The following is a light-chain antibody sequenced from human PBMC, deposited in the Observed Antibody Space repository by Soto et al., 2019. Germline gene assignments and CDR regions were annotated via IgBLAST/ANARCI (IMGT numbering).Light chain of an antibody. CDR1: ISNIRHNY. Sequence: QSMLALAPSVSAAPGQKFTISCSGSISNIRHNYVSWYQHLPGTAPKLLIYDNNKRPSGIPDRFSGSKSATSATLGITGLQTGEEADYYFGPCDSSLSAGAVFGTGTKVTVL. CDR3: GPCDSSLSAGAV. CDR2: DNN. J-gene: IGLJ1*01. V-gene: IGLV1-51*01.